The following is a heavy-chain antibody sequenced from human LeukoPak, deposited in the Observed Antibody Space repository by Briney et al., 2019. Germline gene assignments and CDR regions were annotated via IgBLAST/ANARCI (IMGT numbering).Heavy chain of an antibody. CDR1: GFTFDDYG. J-gene: IGHJ3*02. Sequence: PGGSLRLSCAASGFTFDDYGMSWVRQAPGKGLEWVSGINWNGGSTGYADSVKGRFTISRDSAKKSLYLQMNSLRAEDTAVYYCARDTSDTDDSFDIWGQGTVVTVSS. CDR2: INWNGGST. V-gene: IGHV3-20*04. D-gene: IGHD5-18*01. CDR3: ARDTSDTDDSFDI.